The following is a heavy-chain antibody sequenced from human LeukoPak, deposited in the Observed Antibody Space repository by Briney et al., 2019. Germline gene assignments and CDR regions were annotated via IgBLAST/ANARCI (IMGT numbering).Heavy chain of an antibody. J-gene: IGHJ5*02. CDR1: GDSLNNYY. V-gene: IGHV4-59*01. CDR2: THYSGTT. D-gene: IGHD1-1*01. Sequence: PSETLSLTCSVSGDSLNNYYWTWIRQPPGNGLEWIGYTHYSGTTNYNPSLKSRVTVSLDTSKNQFSLKLSSVTAADTAVYYCARKGILERRLHNWFDPWGQGTLVTVSS. CDR3: ARKGILERRLHNWFDP.